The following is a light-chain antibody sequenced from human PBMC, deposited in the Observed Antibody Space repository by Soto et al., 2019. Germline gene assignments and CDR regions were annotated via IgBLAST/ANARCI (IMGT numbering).Light chain of an antibody. CDR1: TGAVTSGHY. J-gene: IGLJ2*01. CDR3: SLSYSGARPVV. V-gene: IGLV7-46*01. CDR2: DTS. Sequence: QTVLTQEPSLTVSPGGTVTLTCGSSTGAVTSGHYPYWFQQKPGQAPRTLIYDTSNKHSWTPARFSGSLLGGKPALTLSGALPEDETQYYCSLSYSGARPVVFGGGTQLTVL.